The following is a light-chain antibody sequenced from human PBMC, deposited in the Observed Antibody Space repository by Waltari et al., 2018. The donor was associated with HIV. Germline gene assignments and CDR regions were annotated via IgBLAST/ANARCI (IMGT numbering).Light chain of an antibody. CDR3: CSYAGSSTLYV. V-gene: IGLV2-23*02. CDR1: SSDVGSYNL. Sequence: QSALTQPASVSGSPGQSITISCTGTSSDVGSYNLVSWYQQHPGQAPKLMMYEVSKRPSGVSYRFAGSKSGNPASLTISGLQAEDEADYYCCSYAGSSTLYVFVTGTKVTVL. CDR2: EVS. J-gene: IGLJ1*01.